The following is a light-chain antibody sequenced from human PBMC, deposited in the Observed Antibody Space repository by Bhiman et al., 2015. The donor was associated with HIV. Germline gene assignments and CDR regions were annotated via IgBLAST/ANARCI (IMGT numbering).Light chain of an antibody. CDR3: SSYTTSSTFL. V-gene: IGLV2-14*03. Sequence: QSALTQPASVSGSPGQSITISCTGTSSDVGSYHYVSWYQQHPGRAPKVIIYDVTKWPSGVSNRFSGSKSVNTASLTISGLQAEDEADYYCSSYTTSSTFLFGTGTKVTVL. J-gene: IGLJ1*01. CDR1: SSDVGSYHY. CDR2: DVT.